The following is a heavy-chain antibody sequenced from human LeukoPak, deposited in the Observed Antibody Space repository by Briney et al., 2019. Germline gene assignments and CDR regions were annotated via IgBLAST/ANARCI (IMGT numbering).Heavy chain of an antibody. V-gene: IGHV4-30-4*01. Sequence: SETLSLTCTVSGGSISSGDYYWSWIRQPPGRGLEWIGYIYYSGSTYYNPSLKSRVTISVDTSKNQFSLKLSSVTAADTAVYYCARQDIVVVPAAIGAFDIWGQGTMVTVSS. CDR1: GGSISSGDYY. CDR2: IYYSGST. D-gene: IGHD2-2*02. J-gene: IGHJ3*02. CDR3: ARQDIVVVPAAIGAFDI.